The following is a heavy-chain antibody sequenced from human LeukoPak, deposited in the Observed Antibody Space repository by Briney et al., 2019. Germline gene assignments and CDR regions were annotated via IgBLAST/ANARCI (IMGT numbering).Heavy chain of an antibody. J-gene: IGHJ4*02. CDR2: IDSSGGYM. D-gene: IGHD5-18*01. Sequence: GGSLRLSCEASGFTFNTYSMNWARQAPGKGLEWVSSIDSSGGYMFYADSVKGRFTISRDNSKNTLYLQMNSLRAGDTAVYYCAKDRLYSYGSPFDYWGQGTLVTVSS. CDR3: AKDRLYSYGSPFDY. V-gene: IGHV3-23*01. CDR1: GFTFNTYS.